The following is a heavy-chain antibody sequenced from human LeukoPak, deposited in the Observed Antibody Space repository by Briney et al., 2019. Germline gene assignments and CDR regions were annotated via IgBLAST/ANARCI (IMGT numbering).Heavy chain of an antibody. D-gene: IGHD1-26*01. V-gene: IGHV1-18*01. CDR3: ARDQGGGGSWIYYYYYGMDV. CDR2: ISAYNGNT. J-gene: IGHJ6*02. Sequence: ASVKASCKASGYTFTSYGISWVRQAPGQGLEWMGWISAYNGNTNYAQKLQGRVTMTTDTSTSTAYMELRSLRSDDTAVYYCARDQGGGGSWIYYYYYGMDVWGQGTTVTVSS. CDR1: GYTFTSYG.